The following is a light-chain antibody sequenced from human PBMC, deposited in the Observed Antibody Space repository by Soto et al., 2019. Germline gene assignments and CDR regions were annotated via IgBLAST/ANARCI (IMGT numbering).Light chain of an antibody. CDR2: EVT. J-gene: IGLJ3*02. CDR3: SSYTSSSTLL. V-gene: IGLV2-14*01. Sequence: QSALTQPASFSGSPGQSITISCTGTSSDVGGYNYVSWYQQHPGKGPKLMIYEVTNRPSGVSNRFSGSKSGNTASLTISGLQADDETDYYCSSYTSSSTLLFGGGTKLTVL. CDR1: SSDVGGYNY.